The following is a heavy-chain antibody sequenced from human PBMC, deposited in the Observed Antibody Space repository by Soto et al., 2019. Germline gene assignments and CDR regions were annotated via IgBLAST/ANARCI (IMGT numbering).Heavy chain of an antibody. Sequence: GRSLRTSCAASGFTFRSYGMHWVRQAPGKGLEWVAVIWYDGSNKYYADSVKGRFTITRDNSKNTLYLQMNSLRAEDTAVYYCARGYGVNSAGCDYWGQGTLVTVSS. CDR2: IWYDGSNK. CDR3: ARGYGVNSAGCDY. CDR1: GFTFRSYG. J-gene: IGHJ4*02. V-gene: IGHV3-33*01. D-gene: IGHD4-17*01.